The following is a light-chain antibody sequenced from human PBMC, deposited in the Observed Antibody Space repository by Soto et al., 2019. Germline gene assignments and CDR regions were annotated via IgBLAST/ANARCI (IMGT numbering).Light chain of an antibody. V-gene: IGLV1-44*01. J-gene: IGLJ2*01. CDR2: SND. Sequence: QSVLTQPPSASGTPGQRVTISCSGSSSNIGTNTINWYKQLPGTAPKLLIYSNDLRPSGVPDRFSGSKSGTSASLAISGLQSEDEADYYCEAWDDSRYGAVFGGGTKLTVL. CDR3: EAWDDSRYGAV. CDR1: SSNIGTNT.